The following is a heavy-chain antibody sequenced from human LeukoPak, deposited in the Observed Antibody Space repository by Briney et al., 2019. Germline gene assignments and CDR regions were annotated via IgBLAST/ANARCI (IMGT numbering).Heavy chain of an antibody. CDR2: IGTAGDT. D-gene: IGHD2-15*01. Sequence: GGSLRLSCAASGFTFSSYDMHWVRQATGKGLEWVSAIGTAGDTYYPGSVKGRFTISRENAKNSLYLQMNSLRAGDTAVYYCARGPDCSGGSCYGRLQYFQHWGLGNLVTVSS. CDR3: ARGPDCSGGSCYGRLQYFQH. V-gene: IGHV3-13*01. CDR1: GFTFSSYD. J-gene: IGHJ1*01.